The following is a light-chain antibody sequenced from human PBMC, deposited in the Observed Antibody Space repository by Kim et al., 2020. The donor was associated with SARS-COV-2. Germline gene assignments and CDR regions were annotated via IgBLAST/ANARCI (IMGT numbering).Light chain of an antibody. CDR2: QDI. CDR1: SLGAIY. J-gene: IGLJ2*01. Sequence: VSPGQTASFTCSGDSLGAIYTYCYQRRPGQSPVMVIYQDIKRPPGIPERFSGSNSGTTATLTISGTQAMDEADYYCQAWDSSTLVFGGATQLTVL. V-gene: IGLV3-1*01. CDR3: QAWDSSTLV.